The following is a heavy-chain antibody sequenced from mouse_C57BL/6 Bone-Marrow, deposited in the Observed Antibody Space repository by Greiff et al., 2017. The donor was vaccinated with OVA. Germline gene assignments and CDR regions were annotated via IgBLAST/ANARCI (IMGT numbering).Heavy chain of an antibody. CDR2: IDPSDSET. CDR1: GYTFTSYW. V-gene: IGHV1-52*01. J-gene: IGHJ4*01. Sequence: LVGPGSSVKLSCKASGYTFTSYWMHWVKQRPIPGLEWIGNIDPSDSETHYNQKFKDKATLTVDKSSSTAYMQLSSLTSEDSAVYYCARNYGSRDVGDYYAMYYWGQGTSVTVSS. D-gene: IGHD1-1*01. CDR3: ARNYGSRDVGDYYAMYY.